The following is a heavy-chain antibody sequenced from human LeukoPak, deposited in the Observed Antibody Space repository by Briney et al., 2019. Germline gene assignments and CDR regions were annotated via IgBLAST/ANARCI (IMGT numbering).Heavy chain of an antibody. J-gene: IGHJ4*02. CDR1: GFTFSSYA. D-gene: IGHD3-3*01. CDR3: AEDRITIFGVVIMKGGYYFDY. Sequence: PGGSLRLSCAASGFTFSSYAMSWVRQTPGTGLEWVSSIYGSDSSTYYADSVKGRFTISRDNSKNTLYLQMNSLRAEDTAVYYCAEDRITIFGVVIMKGGYYFDYWGQGTLVTVSS. V-gene: IGHV3-23*01. CDR2: IYGSDSST.